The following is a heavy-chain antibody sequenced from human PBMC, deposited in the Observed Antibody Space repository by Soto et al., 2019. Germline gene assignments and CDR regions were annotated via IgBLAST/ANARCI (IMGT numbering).Heavy chain of an antibody. D-gene: IGHD3-22*01. CDR1: GFSVSTNY. CDR3: ERPTSSGYIYY. CDR2: IYSGDTT. V-gene: IGHV3-53*01. J-gene: IGHJ4*02. Sequence: PGGSLRLSCVASGFSVSTNYMSWVRQAPGERPEWVSGIYSGDTTYYADSVKGRFTISKDNSKNTLYLQMDSLRVEDTAVYYCERPTSSGYIYYWGQGTLVTVSS.